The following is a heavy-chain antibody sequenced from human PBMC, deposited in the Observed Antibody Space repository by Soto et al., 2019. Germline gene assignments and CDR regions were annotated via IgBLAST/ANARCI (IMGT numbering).Heavy chain of an antibody. D-gene: IGHD3-3*01. CDR1: GYTFTSYG. CDR2: ISAYNGNT. Sequence: ASVKVSCKASGYTFTSYGISWVRQAPGQGLEWMGWISAYNGNTNYAQKLQGRVTMTTDTSTSTAYMELRSLRSDDTAVYYCARGRLEWLLLGSPLYYYYGMDVWGQGTTVTVSS. J-gene: IGHJ6*02. V-gene: IGHV1-18*04. CDR3: ARGRLEWLLLGSPLYYYYGMDV.